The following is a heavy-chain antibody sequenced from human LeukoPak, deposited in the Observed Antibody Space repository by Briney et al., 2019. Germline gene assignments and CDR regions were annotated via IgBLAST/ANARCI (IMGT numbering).Heavy chain of an antibody. D-gene: IGHD6-6*01. CDR1: GFTFSSYW. Sequence: GGSLRLSCAASGFTFSSYWMSWVRQAPGKGLEWVAVIWYDGSNKYYADSVKGRFTISRDNSKNTLYLQMNSLRAEDTAVYYCAKAGSTARHRYNWFDPWGQGTLVTVSS. V-gene: IGHV3-33*06. CDR3: AKAGSTARHRYNWFDP. CDR2: IWYDGSNK. J-gene: IGHJ5*02.